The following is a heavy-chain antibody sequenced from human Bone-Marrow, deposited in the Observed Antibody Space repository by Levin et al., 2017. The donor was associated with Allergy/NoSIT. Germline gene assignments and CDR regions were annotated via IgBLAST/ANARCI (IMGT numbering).Heavy chain of an antibody. J-gene: IGHJ4*02. CDR3: ARGRGVPAADY. Sequence: SETLSLTCTVSGASVTDSSSYWSWIRQPPGKGLEWIGFIYLNMSTYYNPSLKTRVTISEDTSKNQFSLKLTSVTAADTAFYYCARGRGVPAADYWGQGTLVTVSS. CDR2: IYLNMST. CDR1: GASVTDSSSY. D-gene: IGHD6-25*01. V-gene: IGHV4-61*01.